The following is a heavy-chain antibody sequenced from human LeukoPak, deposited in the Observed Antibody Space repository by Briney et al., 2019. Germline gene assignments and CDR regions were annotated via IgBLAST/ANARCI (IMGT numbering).Heavy chain of an antibody. CDR1: GGSISSYY. CDR3: ARVPGSRDAFDI. Sequence: PSETLSLTCTVSGGSISSYYWSWIRQPPGKALEGIGYIYYSGSTNYNPSLKSRVTISVDTSKNQFSLKLSSVTAADTAVYYCARVPGSRDAFDIWGQGTMVTVSS. J-gene: IGHJ3*02. CDR2: IYYSGST. V-gene: IGHV4-59*01. D-gene: IGHD1-14*01.